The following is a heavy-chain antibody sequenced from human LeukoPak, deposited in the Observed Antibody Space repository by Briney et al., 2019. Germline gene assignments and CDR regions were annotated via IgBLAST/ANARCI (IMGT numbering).Heavy chain of an antibody. V-gene: IGHV3-33*01. CDR3: ARINWLDP. J-gene: IGHJ5*02. Sequence: GGSLRLSCAASGFTFRNYGMHWVRQAPGKGLEWVAVIWYDERNKYYGDSVKGRFTISRDNSKNTLYLQMNSLRAGDTAVYYCARINWLDPWGQGTLVTVSS. CDR2: IWYDERNK. CDR1: GFTFRNYG.